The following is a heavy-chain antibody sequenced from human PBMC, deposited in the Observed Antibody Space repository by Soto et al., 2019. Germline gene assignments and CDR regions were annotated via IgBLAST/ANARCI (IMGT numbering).Heavy chain of an antibody. CDR3: ARDGSSGSYYQNFFDP. Sequence: KTSETLSLTCTFSVDPITTGGFYWSWIRHHPGKGLEWIGYIHHSGKAYYSPSLESRATISVDTSKSQFFLKLTSMTAADTAVYYCARDGSSGSYYQNFFDPRGQGIPVTVSS. CDR2: IHHSGKA. J-gene: IGHJ5*02. V-gene: IGHV4-31*03. CDR1: VDPITTGGFY. D-gene: IGHD3-22*01.